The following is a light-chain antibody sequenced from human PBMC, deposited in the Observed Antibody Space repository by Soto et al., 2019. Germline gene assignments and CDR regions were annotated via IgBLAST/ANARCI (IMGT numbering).Light chain of an antibody. V-gene: IGKV3-15*01. CDR2: DTS. CDR3: QHYVNWPLT. Sequence: VTQCPATLSVCPRQVATLSCRASQGIGDTLAWYQQKPGQTPRLLIYDTSIRATGVPARFSGSRSGAEFTLTIASLQSEDFAVYYCQHYVNWPLTFGGGTKVDIK. J-gene: IGKJ4*01. CDR1: QGIGDT.